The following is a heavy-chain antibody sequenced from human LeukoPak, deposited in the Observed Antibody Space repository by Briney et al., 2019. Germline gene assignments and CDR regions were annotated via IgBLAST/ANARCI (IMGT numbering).Heavy chain of an antibody. CDR2: ISYDGSNK. J-gene: IGHJ3*02. CDR1: GFTFSSYA. Sequence: GGSLRLSCAASGFTFSSYAMHWVRQAPGKGLEWVAVISYDGSNKYYADSVKGRFTISRDNSKNTLYLQMNSLRAEDTAVYYCARDGILHAFDIWGQGTMVTVSS. CDR3: ARDGILHAFDI. V-gene: IGHV3-30-3*01.